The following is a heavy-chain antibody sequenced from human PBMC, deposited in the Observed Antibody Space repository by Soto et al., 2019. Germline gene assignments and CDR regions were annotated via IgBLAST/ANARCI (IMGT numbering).Heavy chain of an antibody. V-gene: IGHV1-18*01. J-gene: IGHJ6*03. D-gene: IGHD2-21*01. CDR1: GYTFTNYV. CDR3: ARGLLEHYHYMDV. Sequence: ASVKVSCKASGYTFTNYVISWVRQAPGQGLEWMGWISFYNGNTNYAQKLQGRVTMTTDTSTSTAYMDLRSLRSDDTAVYYCARGLLEHYHYMDVRGKGTKVTVSS. CDR2: ISFYNGNT.